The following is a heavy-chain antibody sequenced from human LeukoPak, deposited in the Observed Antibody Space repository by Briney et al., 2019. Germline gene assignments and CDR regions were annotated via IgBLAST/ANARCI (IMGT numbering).Heavy chain of an antibody. CDR1: GGSITTNGYY. D-gene: IGHD3-3*01. CDR3: ARHRTPGFGVAPSDS. CDR2: IFYSGST. Sequence: PSETLSLTCTVSGGSITTNGYYWGWIRQPPGEGLEWIANIFYSGSTYYNPSLKSRVTISVDSSKNQFSLKLNSVTAADTAVYYCARHRTPGFGVAPSDSWGQGTLVTVSS. J-gene: IGHJ4*02. V-gene: IGHV4-39*01.